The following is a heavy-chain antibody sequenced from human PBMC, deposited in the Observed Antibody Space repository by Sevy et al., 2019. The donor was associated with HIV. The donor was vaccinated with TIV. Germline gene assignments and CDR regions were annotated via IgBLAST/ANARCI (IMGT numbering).Heavy chain of an antibody. CDR2: IRYDGSNK. V-gene: IGHV3-30*02. D-gene: IGHD3-3*01. CDR3: ATTYYDFWSGYFHFDY. J-gene: IGHJ4*02. Sequence: GGSLRLSCAASGFTFSSYGMHWVRQAPGKGLEWVAFIRYDGSNKYYADSVKGRFTISRDNSKNTLYLQMNSLRAEDTAVYYWATTYYDFWSGYFHFDYWGQGTLVTVSS. CDR1: GFTFSSYG.